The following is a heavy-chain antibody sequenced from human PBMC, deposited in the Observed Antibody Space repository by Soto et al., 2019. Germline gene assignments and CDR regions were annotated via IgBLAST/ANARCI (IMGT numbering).Heavy chain of an antibody. Sequence: KTGGSLRLSCAASGFTFSDYYMTWIRQAPGKGLEWISYISGSGTTIYYADSVRGRFTVSRDNAKNSLYLQMNSLRAEDTAVYYCASDPYYYAPDYWGQGILVTVSS. V-gene: IGHV3-11*01. J-gene: IGHJ4*02. D-gene: IGHD3-10*01. CDR3: ASDPYYYAPDY. CDR2: ISGSGTTI. CDR1: GFTFSDYY.